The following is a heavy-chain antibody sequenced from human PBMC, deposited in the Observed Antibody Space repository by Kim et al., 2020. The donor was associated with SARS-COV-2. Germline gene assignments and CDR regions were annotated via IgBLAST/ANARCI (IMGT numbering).Heavy chain of an antibody. J-gene: IGHJ6*02. Sequence: SETLSLTCTVSGGSVSSGSYYWSWIRHPPGKGLEWIGYIYYSGSTNYNPSLKSRVTISVDTSKNQFSLKLSSVTAADTAVYYCARAGVAYYYYALDVWGQGTTVTVSS. V-gene: IGHV4-61*01. CDR1: GGSVSSGSYY. D-gene: IGHD2-15*01. CDR2: IYYSGST. CDR3: ARAGVAYYYYALDV.